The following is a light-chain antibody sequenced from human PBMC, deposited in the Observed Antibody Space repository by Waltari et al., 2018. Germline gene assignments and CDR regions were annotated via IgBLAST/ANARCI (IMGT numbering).Light chain of an antibody. CDR3: QQYYSTPLT. CDR1: QSVLYSSNNKNY. V-gene: IGKV4-1*01. Sequence: DIVMTQSPDSLAVSLGERATIICKSSQSVLYSSNNKNYLAWYQQKPGQPPKRLIYWASTRESGVPDRFSGSGSGTDFTLTISSLQAEDVAVYYCQQYYSTPLTFGGGTKVEIK. J-gene: IGKJ4*01. CDR2: WAS.